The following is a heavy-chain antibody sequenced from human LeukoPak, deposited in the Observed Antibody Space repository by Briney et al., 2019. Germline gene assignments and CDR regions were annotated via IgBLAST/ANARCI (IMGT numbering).Heavy chain of an antibody. CDR3: ARVHRSSWTNWFDP. J-gene: IGHJ5*02. Sequence: GGSLRLSCAASGFTFSSYAMHWVRQAPGKGLEYVSAISSNGGSTYYANSVKGRFTISRDNSKNTLYLQMGSLRAEDMAVYYCARVHRSSWTNWFDPWGQGTLVTVSS. CDR1: GFTFSSYA. V-gene: IGHV3-64*01. CDR2: ISSNGGST. D-gene: IGHD6-13*01.